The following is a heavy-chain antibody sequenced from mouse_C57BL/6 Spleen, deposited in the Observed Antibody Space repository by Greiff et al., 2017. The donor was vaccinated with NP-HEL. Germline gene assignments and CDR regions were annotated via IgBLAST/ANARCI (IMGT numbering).Heavy chain of an antibody. CDR2: ISSGGDYI. Sequence: EVKLVESGEGLVKPGGSLKLSCAASGFTFSSYAMSWVRQTPEKRLEWVAYISSGGDYIYYADTVKGRFTISRDNARNTLYLQISSLKSEDTAMYYCTREITTVPHWYFDVWGTGTTVTVSS. CDR1: GFTFSSYA. D-gene: IGHD1-1*01. CDR3: TREITTVPHWYFDV. J-gene: IGHJ1*03. V-gene: IGHV5-9-1*02.